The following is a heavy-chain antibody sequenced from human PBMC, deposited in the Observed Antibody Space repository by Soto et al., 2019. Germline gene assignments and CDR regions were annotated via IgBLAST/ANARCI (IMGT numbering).Heavy chain of an antibody. CDR1: GGSISSSSYY. D-gene: IGHD3-10*01. V-gene: IGHV4-39*01. J-gene: IGHJ3*02. CDR3: ATRSINYVLLWFGELNNAFDI. Sequence: QLQLQESGPGLVKPSETLSLTCTVSGGSISSSSYYWGWIRQPPGKGLEWIGSIYYSGSTYYNPSLKSRVTISVDTSKNQFSLKLSSVTAADTAVYYCATRSINYVLLWFGELNNAFDIWGQGTMVTVSS. CDR2: IYYSGST.